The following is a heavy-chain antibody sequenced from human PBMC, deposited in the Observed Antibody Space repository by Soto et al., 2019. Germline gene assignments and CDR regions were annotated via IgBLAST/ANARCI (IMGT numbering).Heavy chain of an antibody. J-gene: IGHJ6*02. Sequence: LVDSLKISCKGSGYSFTSYWIGWVRQMPWKGLEWMGIIYPVDSDTRYSPSFQGQVTISADKSICTAYLQWSSLKASYTAMYYCGRRGYSSGGSCYSLGDDYYYYGRDVWGQQTTDSSSS. CDR1: GYSFTSYW. V-gene: IGHV5-51*01. CDR3: GRRGYSSGGSCYSLGDDYYYYGRDV. D-gene: IGHD2-15*01. CDR2: IYPVDSDT.